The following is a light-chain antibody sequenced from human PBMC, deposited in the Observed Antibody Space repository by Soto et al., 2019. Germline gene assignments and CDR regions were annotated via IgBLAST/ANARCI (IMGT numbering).Light chain of an antibody. CDR1: QSVSSN. J-gene: IGKJ2*01. CDR2: GAS. CDR3: QQASSLPHT. Sequence: EIVMTQSPATLSVSPGERATLSCRASQSVSSNLAWYQQKPGQAPRLLIYGASTRATGIPARFSGSGSGTEFTLTISSLQSEDFATYYCQQASSLPHTFGQGTKLEIK. V-gene: IGKV3-15*01.